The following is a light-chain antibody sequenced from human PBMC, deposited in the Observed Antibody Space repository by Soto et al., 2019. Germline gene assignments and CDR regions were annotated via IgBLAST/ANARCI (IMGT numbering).Light chain of an antibody. CDR1: SSDVGGYNY. V-gene: IGLV2-14*01. Sequence: QPVLTQPASVSGSPGQSITISCIGTSSDVGGYNYVSWYQQHPGKAPKLMIYEVSNRPSGVSNRFSGSKSGNTASLTISGLQAEDEADYYCSSYTSSSTRVFGGGTKLTVL. CDR3: SSYTSSSTRV. J-gene: IGLJ3*02. CDR2: EVS.